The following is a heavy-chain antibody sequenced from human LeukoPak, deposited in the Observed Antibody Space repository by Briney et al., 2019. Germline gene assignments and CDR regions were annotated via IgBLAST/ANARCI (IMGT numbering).Heavy chain of an antibody. D-gene: IGHD1-26*01. Sequence: SVKVSCKASGYTFTSYGISWVRQAPGQGLEWMGGIIPIFGTANYAQKFQGRVTITADKSTSTAYMELSSLRSEDTAVYYCARDPNSGSYADWGQGTLVTVSS. CDR1: GYTFTSYG. CDR3: ARDPNSGSYAD. CDR2: IIPIFGTA. J-gene: IGHJ4*02. V-gene: IGHV1-69*06.